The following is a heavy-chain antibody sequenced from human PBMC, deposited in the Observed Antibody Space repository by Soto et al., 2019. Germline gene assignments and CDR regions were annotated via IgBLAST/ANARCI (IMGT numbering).Heavy chain of an antibody. D-gene: IGHD4-17*01. V-gene: IGHV4-59*01. CDR2: VESSGST. CDR1: GGSISSYY. CDR3: ARGGVTTVVIPKYYYFGLDV. Sequence: PSETLSLTCTVSGGSISSYYWTWVRQPPGKGLEWIGYVESSGSTSYNPSLMSRVTISVDTSKNQFSLKLTSVTAADTAVYYCARGGVTTVVIPKYYYFGLDVWGQGITVTVSS. J-gene: IGHJ6*02.